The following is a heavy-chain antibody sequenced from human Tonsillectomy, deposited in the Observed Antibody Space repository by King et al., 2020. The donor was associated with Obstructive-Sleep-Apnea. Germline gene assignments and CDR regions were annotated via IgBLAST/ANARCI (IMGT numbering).Heavy chain of an antibody. J-gene: IGHJ6*02. Sequence: VQLQESGPGLVKPSETLSLTCTVSGGSISSYYWSWIRPPPGKGLEGIGYIYYSWSTKHNPFLKSRVTISVDTSKNQFSLKLSCVTSADTAVYYCARGSGYSYGWAHYYYFGMDVWGQGTTVTVSS. CDR3: ARGSGYSYGWAHYYYFGMDV. V-gene: IGHV4-59*01. CDR2: IYYSWST. D-gene: IGHD5-18*01. CDR1: GGSISSYY.